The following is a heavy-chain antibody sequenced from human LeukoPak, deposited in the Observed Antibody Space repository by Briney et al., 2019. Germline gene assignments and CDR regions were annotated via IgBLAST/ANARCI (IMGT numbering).Heavy chain of an antibody. CDR1: GFTFSNYW. D-gene: IGHD7-27*01. J-gene: IGHJ4*02. CDR2: IKQDGSET. Sequence: GGSLRLSCAASGFTFSNYWMNWVRQPPGKGLEWVANIKQDGSETYYVDSVKGRFTISRDNAKNSLYLQMNGLRAEDTAVYYCATDMTATGGLVYWGQGTLVTVSS. CDR3: ATDMTATGGLVY. V-gene: IGHV3-7*01.